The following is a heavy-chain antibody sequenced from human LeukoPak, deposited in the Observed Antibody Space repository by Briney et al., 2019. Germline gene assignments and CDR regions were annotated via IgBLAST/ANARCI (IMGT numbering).Heavy chain of an antibody. J-gene: IGHJ4*02. CDR3: TTDPIIITTIAAPF. CDR2: IKSKTDGGTT. Sequence: GGSLRLSCAASGFTFSNAWMSWVRQGPGKGLEGVGRIKSKTDGGTTDYAAPVKGRFTISRDDSKNTPDLQMNSMKTEDTAVYYCTTDPIIITTIAAPFWGQGTLVTVSS. CDR1: GFTFSNAW. V-gene: IGHV3-15*01. D-gene: IGHD3-22*01.